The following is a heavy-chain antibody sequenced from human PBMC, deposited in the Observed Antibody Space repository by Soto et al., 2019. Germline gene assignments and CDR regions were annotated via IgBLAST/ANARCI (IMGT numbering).Heavy chain of an antibody. Sequence: SVKVSCKASGVTFSRQDMRWVRQASGQGLEWMGGIIPIFGTPQYAEKFQDRVTITADESTSTAYMELSSLTSEDTAVYYCAKDRGITMIVVVIEIDYWGQGTLVTVSS. CDR2: IIPIFGTP. V-gene: IGHV1-69*13. D-gene: IGHD3-22*01. J-gene: IGHJ4*02. CDR3: AKDRGITMIVVVIEIDY. CDR1: GVTFSRQD.